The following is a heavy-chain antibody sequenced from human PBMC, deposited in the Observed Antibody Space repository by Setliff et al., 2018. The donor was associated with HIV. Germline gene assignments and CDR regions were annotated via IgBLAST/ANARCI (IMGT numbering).Heavy chain of an antibody. J-gene: IGHJ6*03. CDR2: ISWNSGSI. D-gene: IGHD1-7*01. CDR3: AKNTPSIINYPYYYYMDV. Sequence: RSLRLSCAASGFHFDNSAMHWVRQAPGKGLEWVSGISWNSGSIGYADSVKGRFTISRDNAKNSLYLQMNSLRDGDTALYYCAKNTPSIINYPYYYYMDVWGKGTTVTVSS. V-gene: IGHV3-9*01. CDR1: GFHFDNSA.